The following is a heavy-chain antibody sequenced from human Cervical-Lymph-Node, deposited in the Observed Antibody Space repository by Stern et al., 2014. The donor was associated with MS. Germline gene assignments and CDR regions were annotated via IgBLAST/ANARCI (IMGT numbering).Heavy chain of an antibody. CDR3: AREVNDVLTGYYGPGY. CDR2: INPNGGNT. CDR1: GYNFATFY. V-gene: IGHV1-46*01. D-gene: IGHD3-9*01. Sequence: VQLVESGAEVKKPGASVKLSCKASGYNFATFYMHWVRQAPGQGLEWMGVINPNGGNTKYAQRFQGRVTMTRDTSTSTVYMELSSLRSEDTAVYYCAREVNDVLTGYYGPGYWGQGALVTVSS. J-gene: IGHJ4*02.